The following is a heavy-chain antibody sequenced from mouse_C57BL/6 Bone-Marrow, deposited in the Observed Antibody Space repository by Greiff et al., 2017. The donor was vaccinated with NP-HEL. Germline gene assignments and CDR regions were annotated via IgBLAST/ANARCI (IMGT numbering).Heavy chain of an antibody. Sequence: EVKLQESGAELVRPGASVKLSCTASGFNIKDDYMHWVKQRPEQGLEWIGWIDPENGDTEYASKFQGKATITADTSSNTAYLQLSSLTSEDTAVYYCTTTAQATSDYWGQGTTLTVSS. D-gene: IGHD3-2*02. V-gene: IGHV14-4*01. CDR1: GFNIKDDY. CDR3: TTTAQATSDY. CDR2: IDPENGDT. J-gene: IGHJ2*01.